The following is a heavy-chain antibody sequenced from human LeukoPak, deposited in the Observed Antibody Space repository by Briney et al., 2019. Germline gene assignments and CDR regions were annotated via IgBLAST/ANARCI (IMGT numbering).Heavy chain of an antibody. J-gene: IGHJ4*02. V-gene: IGHV3-23*01. CDR3: ARGDTAMVPRNY. D-gene: IGHD5-18*01. Sequence: GGSLRLSCAASGFTFSSYAMSWVRQAPGKGLEWVSAISGSGDGTYYADSVKGRFTISRDNAKNSLYLQMNSLRAEDTAVYYCARGDTAMVPRNYWGQGTLVTVSS. CDR2: ISGSGDGT. CDR1: GFTFSSYA.